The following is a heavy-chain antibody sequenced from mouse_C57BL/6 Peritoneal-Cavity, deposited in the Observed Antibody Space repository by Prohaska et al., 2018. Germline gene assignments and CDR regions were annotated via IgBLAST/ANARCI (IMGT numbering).Heavy chain of an antibody. J-gene: IGHJ1*03. CDR1: GFTFSGFW. V-gene: IGHV11-2*01. CDR2: IKFDGSAI. D-gene: IGHD3-1*01. CDR3: MRYGPYWYFDV. Sequence: EVQLLETGGGLVQPGGSRGLSCEGSGFTFSGFWMSWVRQTPGKTLEWIGDIKFDGSAINYAPSIKDRFTIFRDNDKSTLYLQMSNLRSEDTATYFCMRYGPYWYFDVWGTGTTVTVSS.